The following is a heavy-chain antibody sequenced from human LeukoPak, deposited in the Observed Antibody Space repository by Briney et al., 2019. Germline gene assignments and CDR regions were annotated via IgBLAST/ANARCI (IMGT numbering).Heavy chain of an antibody. CDR3: ARGIAVAAHFDY. CDR2: ISSSSSYI. CDR1: GFTFSSYG. Sequence: GGSLRLSCAASGFTFSSYGMNWVRQAPGKGLEWVSSISSSSSYIYYADSVKGRFTTSRDNAKNSLYLQMNSLRAEDTAVYYCARGIAVAAHFDYWGQGTLVTVSS. J-gene: IGHJ4*02. V-gene: IGHV3-21*01. D-gene: IGHD6-19*01.